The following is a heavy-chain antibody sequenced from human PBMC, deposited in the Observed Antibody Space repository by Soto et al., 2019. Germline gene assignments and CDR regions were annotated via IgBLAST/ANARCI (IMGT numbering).Heavy chain of an antibody. V-gene: IGHV3-64D*06. CDR2: ISSNGGST. J-gene: IGHJ6*02. D-gene: IGHD2-2*01. CDR1: GSTFSSYA. Sequence: XGSLRLSCSASGSTFSSYAMHWVRQAPGKGLEYVSAISSNGGSTYYADSVKGRFTISRDNSKNTLYLQMSSLRAEDTAVYYCVKGCSSTSCSHPNYYYYGMDVWGQGTTVTVSS. CDR3: VKGCSSTSCSHPNYYYYGMDV.